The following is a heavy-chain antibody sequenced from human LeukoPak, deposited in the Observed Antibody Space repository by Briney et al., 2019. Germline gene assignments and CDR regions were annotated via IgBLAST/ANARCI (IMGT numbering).Heavy chain of an antibody. CDR3: ARESDYGGNPSDYYYYYYMDV. CDR2: ISAYNGNT. Sequence: GASVKVSCKASGYTFTSYGISWVRQAPGQGLEWMGWISAYNGNTNYAQELQGRVTMTTDTSTSTAYMELRSLRSDDTAVYYCARESDYGGNPSDYYYYYYMDVWGKGTTVTFSS. V-gene: IGHV1-18*01. D-gene: IGHD4-23*01. CDR1: GYTFTSYG. J-gene: IGHJ6*03.